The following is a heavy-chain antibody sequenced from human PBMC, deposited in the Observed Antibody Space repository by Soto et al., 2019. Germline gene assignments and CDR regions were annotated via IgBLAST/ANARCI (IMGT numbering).Heavy chain of an antibody. Sequence: PSETLSLTCAVYGGSFSGYYWSWIRQPPGKGLEWIEEINHSGSTNYNPSLKSRVTISVDTSKNQFSLKLSSVTAADTAVYYCAREIQLELRDYWGQGTLVTVSS. CDR2: INHSGST. V-gene: IGHV4-34*01. J-gene: IGHJ4*02. CDR3: AREIQLELRDY. CDR1: GGSFSGYY. D-gene: IGHD1-7*01.